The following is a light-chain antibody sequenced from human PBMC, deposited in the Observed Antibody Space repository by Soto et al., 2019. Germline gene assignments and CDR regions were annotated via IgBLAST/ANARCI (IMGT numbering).Light chain of an antibody. V-gene: IGKV2-28*01. Sequence: DIVMTHSPLSLPVTPGEPASISCRSSQSLLHSNGYNYLDWYLQKPRQSPQLLIYLGTNRGSGVPDRFRGREPGTEFTLKISSVEGEDGGVDYCMQGLPTPPTFGQGTKVEIK. J-gene: IGKJ1*01. CDR2: LGT. CDR3: MQGLPTPPT. CDR1: QSLLHSNGYNY.